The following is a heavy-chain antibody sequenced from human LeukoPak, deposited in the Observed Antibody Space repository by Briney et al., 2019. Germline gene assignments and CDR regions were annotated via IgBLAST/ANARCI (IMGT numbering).Heavy chain of an antibody. CDR1: GYIXSTYG. CDR3: ARRRSEEFDFDC. V-gene: IGHV1-18*01. J-gene: IGHJ4*02. D-gene: IGHD6-19*01. Sequence: ASVKVSCKASGYIXSTYGISGVRQAPGQGLDWMGCTSGYNGNTNYAQKLQGRVTMTTDTSTSTAYMELRSLRSDDTAVYYCARRRSEEFDFDCWGQGTLVTVSS. CDR2: TSGYNGNT.